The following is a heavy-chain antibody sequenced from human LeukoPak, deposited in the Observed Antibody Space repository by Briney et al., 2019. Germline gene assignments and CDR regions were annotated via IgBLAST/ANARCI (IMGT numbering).Heavy chain of an antibody. CDR1: GYTFTSYY. Sequence: ASVKVSCKASGYTFTSYYMHWVRQAPGHGLEWMGIINPSGGSTSYAQKFQGRVTMTRDTSTSTVYMEVSSLRSEDTAVYYCARDRRGSGSFFYYGMDVWGQGTTVTVSS. J-gene: IGHJ6*02. V-gene: IGHV1-46*01. CDR2: INPSGGST. D-gene: IGHD3-10*01. CDR3: ARDRRGSGSFFYYGMDV.